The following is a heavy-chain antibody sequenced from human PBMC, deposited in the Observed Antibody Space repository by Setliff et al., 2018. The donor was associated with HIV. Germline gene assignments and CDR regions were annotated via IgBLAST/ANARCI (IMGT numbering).Heavy chain of an antibody. CDR3: ARYFYASSSSAIDA. CDR1: GFTLSRYW. V-gene: IGHV3-48*04. Sequence: PGGSLRLSCAASGFTLSRYWMSWVRQAPGKGLEWVAHISSSGATIYYVDSVKGRFTISRDNAANSLYLQMSSLRVEDTAIYFCARYFYASSSSAIDAWGQGMPVTVSS. J-gene: IGHJ5*02. CDR2: ISSSGATI. D-gene: IGHD3-16*01.